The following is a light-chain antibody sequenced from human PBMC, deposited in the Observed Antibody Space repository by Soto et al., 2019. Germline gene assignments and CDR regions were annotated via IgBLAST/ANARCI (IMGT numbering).Light chain of an antibody. Sequence: DIVMTQSPDSLAVSLGERATINCKSSQSILYTFNNKNYLAWYQQKPGQPPKVLIYWASTRESGVPDRFSGSGSGTDFTLTVSSLQAEXXAXXXXXXXXSAPMTFGQGTRLEIK. V-gene: IGKV4-1*01. CDR2: WAS. CDR3: XXXXSAPMT. J-gene: IGKJ5*01. CDR1: QSILYTFNNKNY.